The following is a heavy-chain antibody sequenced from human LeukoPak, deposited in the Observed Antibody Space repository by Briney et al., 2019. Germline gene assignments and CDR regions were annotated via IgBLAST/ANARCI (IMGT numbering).Heavy chain of an antibody. Sequence: PGGSLRLSCIASGFNFGGYYMGWIRQAPGKGLEWVSYISDDSYRTPYGDSVKGRFTISRDNAKNSLYLQMDNLRVEDTAVYYCANTGGIAAASPWGQGTLVIVSS. CDR3: ANTGGIAAASP. J-gene: IGHJ5*02. CDR2: ISDDSYRT. CDR1: GFNFGGYY. V-gene: IGHV3-11*01. D-gene: IGHD6-13*01.